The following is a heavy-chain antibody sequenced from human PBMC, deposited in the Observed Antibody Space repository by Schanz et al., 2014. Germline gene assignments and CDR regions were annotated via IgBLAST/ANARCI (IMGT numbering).Heavy chain of an antibody. CDR3: ARDQSPYTNSSDVRYFDY. V-gene: IGHV1-18*01. J-gene: IGHJ4*02. CDR2: ISPYNGNT. D-gene: IGHD6-6*01. CDR1: GYTFTSYG. Sequence: QVQLVQSGAEVKKLGASVKVSCKASGYTFTSYGISWVRQAPGQGLEWMGWISPYNGNTNYAQKLQGRVTMTADTSTSTAYMDLRSLRSDDTAVYYCARDQSPYTNSSDVRYFDYWGQGSLVNVSS.